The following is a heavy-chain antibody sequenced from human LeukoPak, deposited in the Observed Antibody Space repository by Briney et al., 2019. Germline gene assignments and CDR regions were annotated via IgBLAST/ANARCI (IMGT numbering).Heavy chain of an antibody. V-gene: IGHV3-23*01. CDR3: AKTPKPVAITMVRGVRSFYYYMDV. Sequence: PGGSLRLSCAASGFTFSSCAMSWVRQAPGKGLEWASVISGIGSGGSTYYADSVKGRFTISRDNSKDTLYLQMNSLRAEDTAVYYCAKTPKPVAITMVRGVRSFYYYMDVWGKGTTVTISS. CDR2: ISGIGSGGST. D-gene: IGHD3-10*01. CDR1: GFTFSSCA. J-gene: IGHJ6*03.